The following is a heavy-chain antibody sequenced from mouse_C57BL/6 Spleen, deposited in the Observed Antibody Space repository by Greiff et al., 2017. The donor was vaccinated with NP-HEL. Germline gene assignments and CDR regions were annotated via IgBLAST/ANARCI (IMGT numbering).Heavy chain of an antibody. V-gene: IGHV2-6-1*01. CDR1: GFSLTSYG. CDR3: ARHKDYDGAWFAY. Sequence: VKLMESGPGLVAPSQSLSITCTVSGFSLTSYGVHWVRQPPGKGLEWLVVIWSDGSTTYNSALKSRLSISKDNSKSQVFLKMNSLQTDDTAMYYCARHKDYDGAWFAYWGQGTLLTVFA. D-gene: IGHD2-4*01. CDR2: IWSDGST. J-gene: IGHJ3*01.